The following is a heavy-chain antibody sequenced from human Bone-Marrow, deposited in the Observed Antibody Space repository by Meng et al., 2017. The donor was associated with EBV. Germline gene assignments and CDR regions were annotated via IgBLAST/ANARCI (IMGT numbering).Heavy chain of an antibody. CDR1: GGTFSSYA. CDR2: IIPIFGTA. J-gene: IGHJ4*02. V-gene: IGHV1-69*06. D-gene: IGHD1-1*01. CDR3: ARAHRERYSYYFDY. Sequence: GPWVQAGSEGKTTGSSGKVSCKASGGTFSSYAISWVRQAPGQGLEWMGGIIPIFGTANYAQKFQGRVTITADKSTSTAYMELSSLRSEDTAVYYCARAHRERYSYYFDYWGQGTLVTVSS.